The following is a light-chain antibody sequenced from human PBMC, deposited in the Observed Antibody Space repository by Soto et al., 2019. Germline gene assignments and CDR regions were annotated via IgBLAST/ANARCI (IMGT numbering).Light chain of an antibody. V-gene: IGKV1-33*01. CDR2: DAS. CDR1: QDIDNN. J-gene: IGKJ2*01. Sequence: DIQMTQSPPSLSASVGDRITISCQASQDIDNNLNWYQQKPGKAPKVLIYDASTVDTGVPARFSGSGSGTHFTLTISNLQPDDFATYYCQQYDTFHTFGPGTKVEIK. CDR3: QQYDTFHT.